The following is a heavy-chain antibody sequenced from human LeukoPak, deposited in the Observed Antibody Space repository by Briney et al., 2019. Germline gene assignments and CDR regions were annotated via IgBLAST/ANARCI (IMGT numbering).Heavy chain of an antibody. CDR2: ISGSGGTT. J-gene: IGHJ4*02. D-gene: IGHD3-22*01. Sequence: GGSLRLSCAASGFTFSSYAMSWVRQAPGKGLEWVSSISGSGGTTNYADSVKGRFTISRDNSKHTLFLQMNSLRAEDTAVYYCAKGGPAYYYDSSGYYYFDYWGQGTLVTVSS. CDR3: AKGGPAYYYDSSGYYYFDY. V-gene: IGHV3-23*01. CDR1: GFTFSSYA.